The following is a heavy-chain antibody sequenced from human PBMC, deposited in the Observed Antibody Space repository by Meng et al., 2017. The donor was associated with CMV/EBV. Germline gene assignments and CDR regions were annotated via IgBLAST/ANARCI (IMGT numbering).Heavy chain of an antibody. Sequence: SETLSLTCTVSGGSISSYYWSWIRQPPGKGLEWIGYIYYSGSTNYNPSLKSRVTISVDMSKNQFSLKLSSVTAADTAVYYCARGRYYDFWSGSDGMDVWGQGTTVTVSS. V-gene: IGHV4-59*01. D-gene: IGHD3-3*01. CDR2: IYYSGST. CDR1: GGSISSYY. CDR3: ARGRYYDFWSGSDGMDV. J-gene: IGHJ6*02.